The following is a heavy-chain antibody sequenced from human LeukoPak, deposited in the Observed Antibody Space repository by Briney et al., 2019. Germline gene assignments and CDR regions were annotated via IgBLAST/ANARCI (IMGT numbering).Heavy chain of an antibody. V-gene: IGHV3-9*01. CDR1: GFTFDDYA. D-gene: IGHD3-22*01. CDR3: AKDRYYDSSGLTSFDY. CDR2: ISWNSGSI. J-gene: IGHJ4*02. Sequence: PGGSLRLSCAASGFTFDDYAMHWVRQAPGKGLEWVSGISWNSGSIGYADSVKGRFTISRDNAKNSLYPQMNSLRAEDTALYYCAKDRYYDSSGLTSFDYWGQGTLVTVSS.